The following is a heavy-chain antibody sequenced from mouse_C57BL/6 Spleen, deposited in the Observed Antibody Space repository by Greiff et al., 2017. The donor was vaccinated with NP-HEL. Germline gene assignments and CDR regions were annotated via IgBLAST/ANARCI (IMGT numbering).Heavy chain of an antibody. Sequence: QVQLQQPGAELVKPEASVKMSCKASGYTFTSYWITWVKQRPGQGLEWIGDIYPGSGSTNYNEKFKSKATLTVDTSSSTAYMQLSSLTSEDSAVYYCARSEGTTVEGYFDVWGTGTTVTVSS. D-gene: IGHD1-1*01. CDR3: ARSEGTTVEGYFDV. J-gene: IGHJ1*03. V-gene: IGHV1-55*01. CDR1: GYTFTSYW. CDR2: IYPGSGST.